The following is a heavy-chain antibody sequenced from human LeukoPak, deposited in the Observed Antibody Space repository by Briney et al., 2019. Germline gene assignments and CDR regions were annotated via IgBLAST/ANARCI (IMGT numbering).Heavy chain of an antibody. V-gene: IGHV3-23*01. Sequence: PGGSLRLSCAASGFTFTSYAMSWVRQAPGKGLEWVSTISTSGGSTYYADSVKGRCTISRDNSKNTLYLQMNSLRAEDTAVYYCAKAPSGGYWSFDNWGQGTLVTVSS. CDR1: GFTFTSYA. CDR3: AKAPSGGYWSFDN. D-gene: IGHD1-26*01. J-gene: IGHJ4*02. CDR2: ISTSGGST.